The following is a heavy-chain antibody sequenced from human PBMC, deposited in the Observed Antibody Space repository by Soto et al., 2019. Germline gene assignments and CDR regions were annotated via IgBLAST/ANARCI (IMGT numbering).Heavy chain of an antibody. CDR2: IHHSGNT. CDR1: GGSLSGSY. Sequence: PSETLSLTCAVYGGSLSGSYSSWIRQPPGKGLEWIGEIHHSGNTIYNPSLKSRVTISLDTSENQFSLKLSSVTAADTAVYYCARHGGYYFDYWGQETLVTVSS. J-gene: IGHJ4*02. CDR3: ARHGGYYFDY. V-gene: IGHV4-34*01. D-gene: IGHD3-16*01.